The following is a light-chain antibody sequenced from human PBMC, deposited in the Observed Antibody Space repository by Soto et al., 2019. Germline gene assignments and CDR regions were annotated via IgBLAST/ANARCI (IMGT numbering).Light chain of an antibody. CDR2: DAS. J-gene: IGKJ4*01. CDR3: QQRRNWPLT. Sequence: EIVLTQSPATLSLSPGERATLSCRASQSVSSYLAWYQQKPGQAPRPLIYDASNRATGIPARFSGSGSGTDFTLTISSLEAEDFAVYYCQQRRNWPLTFGGGTKVEIK. V-gene: IGKV3-11*01. CDR1: QSVSSY.